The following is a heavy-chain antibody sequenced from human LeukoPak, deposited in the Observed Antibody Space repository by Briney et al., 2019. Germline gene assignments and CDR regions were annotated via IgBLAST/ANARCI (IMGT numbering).Heavy chain of an antibody. CDR2: ISGSGDST. V-gene: IGHV3-23*01. CDR3: ANGNRLGLFDY. CDR1: GFTFSSYA. J-gene: IGHJ4*02. Sequence: PGGSLGLSCAASGFTFSSYAMSWVRQAPGKGLEWVSGISGSGDSTYYADSVKGRFTISRDNSKNTLYLQMNSLRAEDTAVYYCANGNRLGLFDYWGQGTLVTVSS. D-gene: IGHD1-14*01.